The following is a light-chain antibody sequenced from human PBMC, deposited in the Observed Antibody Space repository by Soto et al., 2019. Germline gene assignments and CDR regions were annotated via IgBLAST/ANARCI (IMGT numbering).Light chain of an antibody. CDR2: DVS. CDR3: SSYTSSSTYV. CDR1: SSDVGGYNY. V-gene: IGLV2-14*03. J-gene: IGLJ1*01. Sequence: QSALTQPASVSVSPGQSIAISCTGTSSDVGGYNYVSWYQQHPGKTPKLMICDVSNRPSGVSNRFSGSKSGNTASLTISGLQAEDEAEYYCSSYTSSSTYVFGTGTKLTVL.